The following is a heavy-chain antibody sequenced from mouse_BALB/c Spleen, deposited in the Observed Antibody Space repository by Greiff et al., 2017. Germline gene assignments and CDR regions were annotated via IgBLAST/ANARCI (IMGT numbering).Heavy chain of an antibody. CDR3: ARGYGFDY. J-gene: IGHJ2*01. CDR1: GYSITSDYA. Sequence: EVKVEESGPGLVKPSQSLSLTCTVTGYSITSDYAWNWIRQFPGNKLEWLGYISYSGSTSYNPSLKSRISITRDTSKNQFFLQLNSVTTEDTATYYCARGYGFDYWGQGTTLTVSS. D-gene: IGHD1-1*01. CDR2: ISYSGST. V-gene: IGHV3-2*02.